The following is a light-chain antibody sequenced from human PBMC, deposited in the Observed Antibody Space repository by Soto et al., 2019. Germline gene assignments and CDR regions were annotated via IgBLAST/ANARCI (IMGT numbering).Light chain of an antibody. CDR3: HSYDSRLSGVV. Sequence: QSVLTQPPSVSGAPGQRVTISCTGSSSNIGAGYDVHWYQQLPGTAPKLLIFGNSNRPSGVPDRFSGSKSDPSASLAITGLQAEDEADYYCHSYDSRLSGVVFGGGTKLTVL. CDR1: SSNIGAGYD. J-gene: IGLJ3*02. V-gene: IGLV1-40*01. CDR2: GNS.